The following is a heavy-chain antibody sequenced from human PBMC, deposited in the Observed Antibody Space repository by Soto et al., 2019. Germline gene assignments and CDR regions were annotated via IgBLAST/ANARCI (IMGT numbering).Heavy chain of an antibody. CDR2: ISPGGGST. D-gene: IGHD3-10*01. CDR3: ARDRYYGSGSQQPYYYYGMDV. CDR1: GYTFTSYY. J-gene: IGHJ6*02. V-gene: IGHV1-46*01. Sequence: GASVKVSCKASGYTFTSYYMHWVRQAPGQGLEWMGIISPGGGSTSYAQKFQGRVTMTRDTSTSTVYMELSSLRSEDTAVYYCARDRYYGSGSQQPYYYYGMDVWGQGTTVTVSS.